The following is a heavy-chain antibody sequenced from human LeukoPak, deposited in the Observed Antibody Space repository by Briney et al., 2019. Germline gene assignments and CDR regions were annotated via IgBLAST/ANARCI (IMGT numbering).Heavy chain of an antibody. J-gene: IGHJ5*02. V-gene: IGHV1-2*02. CDR2: INPNSGGT. Sequence: PSVKVSCKASGYTFAGYYMHWVRQAPGQGLEWMGWINPNSGGTNYAQKFQGRVTMTRDTSISTAYMELSRLRSDDTAVYYCAREKRAGAVAGRKGWFDPWGQGTLVTVSS. CDR1: GYTFAGYY. CDR3: AREKRAGAVAGRKGWFDP. D-gene: IGHD6-19*01.